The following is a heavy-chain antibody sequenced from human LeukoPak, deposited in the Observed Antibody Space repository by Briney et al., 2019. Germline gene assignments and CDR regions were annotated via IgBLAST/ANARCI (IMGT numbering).Heavy chain of an antibody. CDR3: ARLRRNGDSGGFYYYYDY. V-gene: IGHV3-21*01. CDR2: INTFATYI. CDR1: GFTFTIFS. J-gene: IGHJ4*02. Sequence: PGGSLRLSCAASGFTFTIFSFNWVRQAPGKGLDWVSSINTFATYIYYADSVRGRFTISRDNANNPVYLQLASLRAEDTGVYYCARLRRNGDSGGFYYYYDYWGQGTLVTVSS. D-gene: IGHD3-22*01.